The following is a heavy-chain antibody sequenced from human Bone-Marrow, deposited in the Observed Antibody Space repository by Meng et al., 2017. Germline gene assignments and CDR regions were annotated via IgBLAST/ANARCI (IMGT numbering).Heavy chain of an antibody. V-gene: IGHV3-53*02. Sequence: EVQLVWTGGGLIQPGGSLRLSCAASGFTVSSNYMSWVRQAPGKGLEWVSVIYSGGSTYYADSVKGRFTISRDNSKNTLYLQMNSLRAEDTAVYYCARSSSWLKYYFDYWGQGTLVTVSS. CDR2: IYSGGST. CDR3: ARSSSWLKYYFDY. D-gene: IGHD6-13*01. CDR1: GFTVSSNY. J-gene: IGHJ4*02.